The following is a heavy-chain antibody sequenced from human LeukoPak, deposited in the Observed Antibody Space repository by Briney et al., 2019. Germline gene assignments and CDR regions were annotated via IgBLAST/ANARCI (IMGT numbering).Heavy chain of an antibody. Sequence: SETLSLTCTVSGGSISSGSYYWSWMRQPAGKGLEWIRRIYTSGSTNYNPSLKSRVTISVDTSKNQFSLKLSSVTAADTAVYYCARELYDSSGYYLCFDYWGQGTLVTVSS. CDR2: IYTSGST. J-gene: IGHJ4*02. CDR1: GGSISSGSYY. D-gene: IGHD3-22*01. CDR3: ARELYDSSGYYLCFDY. V-gene: IGHV4-61*02.